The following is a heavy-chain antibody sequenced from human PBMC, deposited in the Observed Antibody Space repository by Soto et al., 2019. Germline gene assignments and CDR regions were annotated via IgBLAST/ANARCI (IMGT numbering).Heavy chain of an antibody. Sequence: LRLSCAASGFTFSSYAMHWVRQAPGKGLEWVAVISYDGSNKYYADSVEGRFTISRDNSKNTLYLQMNSLRAEDTAVYYCARSADYGGNSNYYYYGMDVWGQGTTVTVSS. D-gene: IGHD4-17*01. CDR1: GFTFSSYA. CDR3: ARSADYGGNSNYYYYGMDV. CDR2: ISYDGSNK. J-gene: IGHJ6*02. V-gene: IGHV3-30-3*01.